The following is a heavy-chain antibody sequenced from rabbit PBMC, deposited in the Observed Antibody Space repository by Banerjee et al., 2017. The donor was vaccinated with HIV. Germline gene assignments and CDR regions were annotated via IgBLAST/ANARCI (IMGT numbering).Heavy chain of an antibody. CDR2: IDAGSSGNT. CDR3: AKGAGNVYSPFNL. V-gene: IGHV1S45*01. D-gene: IGHD4-2*01. Sequence: QEQLEESGGDLVKPGASLTLTCTASGFTLSSSYWMSWVRQAPGKGLEWIGYIDAGSSGNTAYASWAKGRFTISKTSSTTVTLQMTSLTAADTATYFCAKGAGNVYSPFNLWGPGTLVTVS. J-gene: IGHJ4*01. CDR1: GFTLSSSYW.